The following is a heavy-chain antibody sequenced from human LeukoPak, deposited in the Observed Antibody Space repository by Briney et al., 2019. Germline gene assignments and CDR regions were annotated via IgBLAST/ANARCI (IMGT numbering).Heavy chain of an antibody. J-gene: IGHJ6*02. V-gene: IGHV3-21*01. CDR2: ISSSSSYI. CDR3: ARESNKITSSWYLNYYYGMDV. CDR1: GFTFSSYS. D-gene: IGHD6-13*01. Sequence: GGSLRLSCAVSGFTFSSYSMNWVRQAPGKGLEWVSSISSSSSYIYYADSVKGRFTISRDNAKNSLYLQMNSLRAEDTAVYYCARESNKITSSWYLNYYYGMDVWGQGTTVTVSS.